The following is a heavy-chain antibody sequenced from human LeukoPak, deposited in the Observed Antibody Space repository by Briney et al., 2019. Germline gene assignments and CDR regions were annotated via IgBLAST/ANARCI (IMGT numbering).Heavy chain of an antibody. V-gene: IGHV6-1*01. CDR1: GDSVSSNSAA. J-gene: IGHJ4*02. Sequence: SQTPSLTCGISGDSVSSNSAAWNWIRQSPSRGLEWLGRTYYRSKWFINYAPFVKSRIIINPDPPKNQVSLQLNSVTPEDTAVYYCTRSDCSSGRCPGFDNWGQGTLVTVSS. CDR3: TRSDCSSGRCPGFDN. D-gene: IGHD6-19*01. CDR2: TYYRSKWFI.